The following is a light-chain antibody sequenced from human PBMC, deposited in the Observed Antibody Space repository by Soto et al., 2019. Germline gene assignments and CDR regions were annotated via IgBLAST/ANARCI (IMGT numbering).Light chain of an antibody. CDR1: SSDVGGYNY. CDR2: DVS. J-gene: IGLJ1*01. V-gene: IGLV2-14*03. CDR3: RSYTSSSNYV. Sequence: QSALTQPASVSGSPGQSITISCTGTSSDVGGYNYVSWYQHHPGKAPKLMIYDVSNRPSGVSNRFSGSKSGNTASLTISGLQAEDETDYYCRSYTSSSNYVFGTGTKLTVL.